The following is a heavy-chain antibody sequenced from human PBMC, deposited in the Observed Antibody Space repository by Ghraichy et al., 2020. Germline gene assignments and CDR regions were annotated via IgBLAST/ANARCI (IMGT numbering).Heavy chain of an antibody. CDR1: EFTFSAYA. V-gene: IGHV3-30-3*01. D-gene: IGHD6-19*01. J-gene: IGHJ4*01. Sequence: GGSLRLSCAASEFTFSAYAMHWVRQAPGKGLEWVAHISYDGSNKYYADSVKGRLTISRDNSKNTLYLQMDSLRTEDTAVYYCAREYTVQGSGYRKYDHWSHGTLVTVSP. CDR2: ISYDGSNK. CDR3: AREYTVQGSGYRKYDH.